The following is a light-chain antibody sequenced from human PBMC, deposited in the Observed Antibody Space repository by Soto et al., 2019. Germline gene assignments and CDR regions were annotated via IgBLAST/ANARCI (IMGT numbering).Light chain of an antibody. CDR1: QSVSNNW. CDR2: GAS. J-gene: IGKJ2*03. Sequence: EIVLTQSPGTLSLSPGERATLSCRASQSVSNNWLAWYQQKPGQAPRLLIHGASIMATGIQDRFSGSGSGTDFTLTISGLEADDFDVYYCQPYGTSPRSFGQGTKLDIK. CDR3: QPYGTSPRS. V-gene: IGKV3-20*01.